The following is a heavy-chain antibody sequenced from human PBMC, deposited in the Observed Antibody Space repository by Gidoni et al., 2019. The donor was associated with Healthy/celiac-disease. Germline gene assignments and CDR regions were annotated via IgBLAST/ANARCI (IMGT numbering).Heavy chain of an antibody. V-gene: IGHV3-7*01. CDR2: IKQDGSEK. J-gene: IGHJ4*02. CDR3: ARGKLWFGELLPFDY. Sequence: EVQLVESGGGLVQPGGSLRLSCAASGFTFSSYWMSWVRQAPGKGLEWVANIKQDGSEKYYVDSVKGRFTISRDNAKNSLYLQMNSLRAEDTAVYYCARGKLWFGELLPFDYWGQGTLVTVSS. CDR1: GFTFSSYW. D-gene: IGHD3-10*01.